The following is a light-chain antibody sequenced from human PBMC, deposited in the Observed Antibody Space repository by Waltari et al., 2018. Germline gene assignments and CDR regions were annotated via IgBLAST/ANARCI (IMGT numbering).Light chain of an antibody. CDR2: YAS. CDR1: QAINSY. Sequence: DIQMTQSPSSLSASVGDRVTNTCRASQAINSYLNWSQHKPGKAPKALIYYASSLETGVPSRFRGSRSGADYTLTISSLQPEDTATYYCQQYNNSPFTFGPGTKLDIK. CDR3: QQYNNSPFT. V-gene: IGKV1-33*01. J-gene: IGKJ3*01.